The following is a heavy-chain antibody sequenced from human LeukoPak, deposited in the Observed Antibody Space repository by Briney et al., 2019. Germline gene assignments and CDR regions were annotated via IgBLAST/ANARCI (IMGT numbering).Heavy chain of an antibody. D-gene: IGHD2-2*01. CDR2: INWNGGST. CDR1: GFTFDDYG. J-gene: IGHJ3*02. V-gene: IGHV3-20*04. Sequence: PGGSLRLSCAASGFTFDDYGMSWVRQAPRKGLEWVSGINWNGGSTGYADSVKGRFTISRDNAKNSLYLQMNSLRAEDTALYYCARSFCSSTSCYLPHDAFDIWGQGTMVTVSS. CDR3: ARSFCSSTSCYLPHDAFDI.